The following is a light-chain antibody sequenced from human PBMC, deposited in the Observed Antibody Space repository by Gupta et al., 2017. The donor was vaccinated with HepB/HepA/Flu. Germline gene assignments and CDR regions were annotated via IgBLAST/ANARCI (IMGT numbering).Light chain of an antibody. CDR1: EDITGY. V-gene: IGKV1-27*01. J-gene: IGKJ4*01. CDR2: ETS. CDR3: QKDNRAPHA. Sequence: DIQMTQSPSPLTASVGDRVTITCRADEDITGYLAWYQQKSGKVPKLLIYETSILQPGVSSSFRGSGSGTDFTLTISNLQPEDVATYYCQKDNRAPHAFGGGTKVEIK.